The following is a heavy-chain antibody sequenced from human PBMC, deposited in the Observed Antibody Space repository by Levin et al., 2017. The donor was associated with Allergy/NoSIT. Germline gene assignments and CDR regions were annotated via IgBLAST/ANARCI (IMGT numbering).Heavy chain of an antibody. CDR2: IKTKTDGEKA. D-gene: IGHD4-11*01. CDR3: MTKTFF. CDR1: GLTFSDVW. Sequence: GESLKISCAVSGLTFSDVWMSWVRQAPGKGLEWVGRIKTKTDGEKADYAAPVKGRFIISREDSENTLYLQMNSLRIEDTALYYCMTKTFFWGQGTLVTVSS. V-gene: IGHV3-15*01. J-gene: IGHJ4*02.